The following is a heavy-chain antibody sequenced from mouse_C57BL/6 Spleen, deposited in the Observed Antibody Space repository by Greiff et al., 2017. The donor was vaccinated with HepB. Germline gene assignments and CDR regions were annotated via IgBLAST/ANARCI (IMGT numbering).Heavy chain of an antibody. D-gene: IGHD2-2*01. V-gene: IGHV5-4*03. CDR3: ARAKGTMVTRGGYFDY. Sequence: DVKLVESGGGLVKPGGSLKLSCAASGFTFSSYAMSWVRQTPEKRLEWVATISDGGSYTYYPDNVKGRFTISRDNAKNNLYLQMSHLKSEDTAMYYCARAKGTMVTRGGYFDYWGQGTTLTVSS. CDR2: ISDGGSYT. J-gene: IGHJ2*01. CDR1: GFTFSSYA.